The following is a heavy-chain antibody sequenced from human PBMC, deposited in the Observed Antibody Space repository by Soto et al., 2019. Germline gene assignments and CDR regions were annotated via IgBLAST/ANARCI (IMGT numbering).Heavy chain of an antibody. CDR1: GFIFSDHY. D-gene: IGHD2-15*01. CDR2: TGNKPDTYIT. CDR3: AREGGYCSGASCYRPPDY. J-gene: IGHJ4*02. V-gene: IGHV3-72*01. Sequence: EVQLVESGGGLVQPGRSLRLSCAASGFIFSDHYMDWVRQAPGKGLEWVGRTGNKPDTYITQYAASVRGRFTISNDDSKNSLYLQMDSLKTEDTAVYYCAREGGYCSGASCYRPPDYWGQGTLVTVSS.